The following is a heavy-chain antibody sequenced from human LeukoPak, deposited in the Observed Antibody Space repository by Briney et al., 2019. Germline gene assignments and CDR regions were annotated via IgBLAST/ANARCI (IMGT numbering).Heavy chain of an antibody. CDR1: GFTFSSYA. CDR3: AGALGVSRIYCSGGSCYSSIYYYYYMDV. CDR2: ISGSGGST. V-gene: IGHV3-23*01. J-gene: IGHJ6*03. D-gene: IGHD2-15*01. Sequence: PGGSLRLSCAASGFTFSSYAMSWVRQAPGKGLEWVSAISGSGGSTYYADPVKGRFTISRDNSKNTLYLQMNSLRAEDTAVYYCAGALGVSRIYCSGGSCYSSIYYYYYMDVWGKGTTVTVSS.